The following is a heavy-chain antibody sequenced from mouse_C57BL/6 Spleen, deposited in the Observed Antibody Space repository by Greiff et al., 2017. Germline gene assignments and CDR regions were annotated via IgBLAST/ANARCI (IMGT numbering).Heavy chain of an antibody. D-gene: IGHD2-4*01. CDR2: ISNGGGST. CDR3: ARRRDDYDYFDY. Sequence: EVKLMESGGGLVQPGGSLKLSCAASGFTFRDYYMYWVRQTPEKRLEWVAYISNGGGSTYYPDTVKGRLTISRDNAKNTLYLQMSRLKSEDTAMYYCARRRDDYDYFDYWGQGTTLTVSS. V-gene: IGHV5-12*01. J-gene: IGHJ2*01. CDR1: GFTFRDYY.